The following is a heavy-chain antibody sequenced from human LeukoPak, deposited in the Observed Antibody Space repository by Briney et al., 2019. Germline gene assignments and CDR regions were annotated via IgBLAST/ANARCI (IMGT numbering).Heavy chain of an antibody. Sequence: SETLSLTCTVSGGSVSSGSYYWSWIRQPPGKGLEWIGHIYYSGSTTYNPSLKSRVAISVDASKNQFSLKLSSVTAADTAVYYCARHKTGGTYPLDYWGQGTLVTVSS. CDR3: ARHKTGGTYPLDY. D-gene: IGHD1-26*01. CDR2: IYYSGST. CDR1: GGSVSSGSYY. J-gene: IGHJ4*02. V-gene: IGHV4-61*01.